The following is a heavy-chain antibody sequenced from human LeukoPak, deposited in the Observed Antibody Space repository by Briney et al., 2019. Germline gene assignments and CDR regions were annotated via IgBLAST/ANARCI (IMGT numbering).Heavy chain of an antibody. CDR2: IYYSGST. V-gene: IGHV4-31*03. CDR1: GGSISSGGYY. Sequence: SQTLSLTCTVSGGSISSGGYYWSWIRHHPGKGLEWIGYIYYSGSTYYNPSLKSRVTISVDTSKNQFSLKLSSVTAADTAVYYCARDDDYYDSSGFDPWGQGTLVTVSS. D-gene: IGHD3-22*01. J-gene: IGHJ5*02. CDR3: ARDDDYYDSSGFDP.